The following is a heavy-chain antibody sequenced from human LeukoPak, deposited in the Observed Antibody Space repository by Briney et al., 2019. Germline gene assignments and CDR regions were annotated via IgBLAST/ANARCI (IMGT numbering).Heavy chain of an antibody. CDR3: ARGVFGYSSSSSDY. J-gene: IGHJ4*02. V-gene: IGHV1-2*02. CDR2: INPNSGGT. Sequence: ASVKVSCKASGYTFTGYYMHWVRQAPGQGLEWMGWINPNSGGTNYAQKFQGRVTMTRDTSISTAYMELSRPRSDDTAVYYCARGVFGYSSSSSDYWGQGTLVTVSS. D-gene: IGHD6-6*01. CDR1: GYTFTGYY.